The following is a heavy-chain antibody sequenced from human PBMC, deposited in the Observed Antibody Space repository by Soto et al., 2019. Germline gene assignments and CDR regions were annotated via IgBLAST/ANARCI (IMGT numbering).Heavy chain of an antibody. J-gene: IGHJ4*02. CDR2: IRSEANSYAT. CDR1: GFTFSGSA. CDR3: TRRTSDDSSGYYKY. D-gene: IGHD3-22*01. V-gene: IGHV3-73*01. Sequence: GGSLRLSCAASGFTFSGSAMHWVRQASGKGLEWIGRIRSEANSYATAYAASVKGRFTISRDDSKNTAYLQMNSLKSEDTAVYYCTRRTSDDSSGYYKYWGQGT.